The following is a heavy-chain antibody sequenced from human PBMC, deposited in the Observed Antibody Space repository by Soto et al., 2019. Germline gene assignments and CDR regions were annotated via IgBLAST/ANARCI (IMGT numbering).Heavy chain of an antibody. CDR1: GFTFSSYA. J-gene: IGHJ4*02. D-gene: IGHD2-15*01. CDR2: ISYDGSNK. Sequence: GGSLRLSCAASGFTFSSYAMHWVRQAPGKGLEWVAVISYDGSNKYYADSVKGRFTISRDNSKNTLYLQMNSLRAEDTAVYYCARDRLRYCSGGSCSALDYWGQGTLVTVSS. V-gene: IGHV3-30-3*01. CDR3: ARDRLRYCSGGSCSALDY.